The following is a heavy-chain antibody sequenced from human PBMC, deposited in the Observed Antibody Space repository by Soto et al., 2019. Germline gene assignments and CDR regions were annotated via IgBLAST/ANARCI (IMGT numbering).Heavy chain of an antibody. CDR1: GFTFSDYY. Sequence: PGGSLRLSCAASGFTFSDYYISWIRQAPGKGREWVSYISSSGSTMFYAESVKGRFTIARDNATNPVSLQMSSLRVEDTAVYSCARDAGSAAPSSGYYYAFDLWGQGSLLTVSS. CDR2: ISSSGSTM. CDR3: ARDAGSAAPSSGYYYAFDL. D-gene: IGHD3-22*01. V-gene: IGHV3-11*01. J-gene: IGHJ4*02.